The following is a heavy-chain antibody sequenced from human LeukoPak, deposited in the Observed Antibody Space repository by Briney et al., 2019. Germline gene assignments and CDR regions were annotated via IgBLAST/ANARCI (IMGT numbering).Heavy chain of an antibody. Sequence: SETLSLTCAVSGYSISSSNWWGWIRQPPGKGLEWIGYIYYSGTTHYNPSLKSRVTMSVDTSKNQFPLKLSSVTAVDTAVYYCARSVDGGNSPFDYWGQGTLVTVSS. CDR1: GYSISSSNW. V-gene: IGHV4-28*01. D-gene: IGHD4-23*01. CDR3: ARSVDGGNSPFDY. CDR2: IYYSGTT. J-gene: IGHJ4*02.